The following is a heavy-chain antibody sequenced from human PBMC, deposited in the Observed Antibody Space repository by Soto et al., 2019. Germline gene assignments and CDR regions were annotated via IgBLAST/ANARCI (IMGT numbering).Heavy chain of an antibody. CDR2: ISYDGSNK. CDR1: GFTFSSFG. Sequence: GRSLRLSCAASGFTFSSFGMHWVRQAPGKGLEWVTVISYDGSNKYYADSVKGRFTISRDNSKNTLSLEMNSLRAEDTAVYYCAKDRSGSSGPGLDYWGQGTLVTVSS. J-gene: IGHJ4*02. V-gene: IGHV3-30*18. D-gene: IGHD1-26*01. CDR3: AKDRSGSSGPGLDY.